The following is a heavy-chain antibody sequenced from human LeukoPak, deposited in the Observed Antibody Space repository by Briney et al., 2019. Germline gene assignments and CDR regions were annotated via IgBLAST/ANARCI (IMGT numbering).Heavy chain of an antibody. Sequence: SETLSLTCTVSGGSISSSSYYWGWIRQPPGKGLEWIGSIYYSGSTYYNPSLKSRVTISVDTSKNQFSLKLSSVTAADTAVYYCASQNNYDFWSGYYTGYFDYWGQGTLVTVSS. CDR3: ASQNNYDFWSGYYTGYFDY. CDR1: GGSISSSSYY. J-gene: IGHJ4*02. V-gene: IGHV4-39*01. D-gene: IGHD3-3*01. CDR2: IYYSGST.